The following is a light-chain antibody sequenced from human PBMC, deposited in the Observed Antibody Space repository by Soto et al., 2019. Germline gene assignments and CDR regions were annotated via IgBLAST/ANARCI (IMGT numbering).Light chain of an antibody. CDR2: EGI. CDR1: SNTIGGYNV. Sequence: QSVLTQPASVSGSPGQSINISCTGTSNTIGGYNVVSWYQQHPGTAPKVIIYEGIKRPSGVSNRFSGSISGSTASLTISGLQAEDEADYYCCSYVGATTYVFGTGTKVTVL. J-gene: IGLJ1*01. V-gene: IGLV2-23*01. CDR3: CSYVGATTYV.